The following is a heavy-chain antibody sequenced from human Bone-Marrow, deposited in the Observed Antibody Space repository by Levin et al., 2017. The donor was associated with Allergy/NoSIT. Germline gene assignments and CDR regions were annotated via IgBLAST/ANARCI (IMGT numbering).Heavy chain of an antibody. CDR1: GGSVSSGSYY. J-gene: IGHJ4*02. Sequence: PSETLSLTCTVSGGSVSSGSYYWSWIRQPPGKGLEWIGYIYYSGSTSYNPSLKSRVTISVDTSTNQFSLRLSSVTAADTAVYYCARLNIVTTTGYFDYWGQGTLVTVFS. D-gene: IGHD5-12*01. CDR2: IYYSGST. CDR3: ARLNIVTTTGYFDY. V-gene: IGHV4-61*01.